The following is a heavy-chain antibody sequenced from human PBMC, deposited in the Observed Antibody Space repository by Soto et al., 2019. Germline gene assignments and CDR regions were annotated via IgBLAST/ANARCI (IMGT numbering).Heavy chain of an antibody. CDR1: GGSISSGDYY. CDR3: AREGTVDNWFDP. CDR2: IYYSGST. J-gene: IGHJ5*02. Sequence: LSLTCTVSGGSISSGDYYWSWIRQPPGKGLEWIGYIYYSGSTYYNPSLKSRVTIPVDTSKNQFSLKLSSVTAADTAVYYCAREGTVDNWFDPWGQGTLVTVSS. D-gene: IGHD3-10*01. V-gene: IGHV4-30-4*01.